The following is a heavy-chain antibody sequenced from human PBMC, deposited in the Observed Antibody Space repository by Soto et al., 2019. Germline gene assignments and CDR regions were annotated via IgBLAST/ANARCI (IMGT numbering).Heavy chain of an antibody. J-gene: IGHJ5*02. CDR3: ARDIVVAPTARGWFDP. CDR2: INPNSGST. V-gene: IGHV1-46*01. CDR1: GYTLTRYC. Sequence: QVQLVQSGAEVKKPGASVKVSCKASGYTLTRYCIHWVRQAPGQGLEWMGIINPNSGSTSYAQKFQDRVTMTRDTSTSTDYMELSSLRSEDTAVYYCARDIVVAPTARGWFDPWGQGTLVTVSS. D-gene: IGHD2-2*01.